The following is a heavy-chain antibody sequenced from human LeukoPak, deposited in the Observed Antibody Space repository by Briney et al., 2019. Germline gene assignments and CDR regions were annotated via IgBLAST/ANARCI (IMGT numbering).Heavy chain of an antibody. V-gene: IGHV3-30*18. Sequence: PGGSLRLSCAASGFTFSSYGMHWVRQAPGKGLEWVAVISYDGRNKYYADSVKGRFTISRDNSKNTLYLQMNSLSAEDTAVYYCAKHRGGSYFGSLRYHYRMDVWGQGTTVTVSS. CDR1: GFTFSSYG. D-gene: IGHD1-26*01. CDR2: ISYDGRNK. J-gene: IGHJ6*02. CDR3: AKHRGGSYFGSLRYHYRMDV.